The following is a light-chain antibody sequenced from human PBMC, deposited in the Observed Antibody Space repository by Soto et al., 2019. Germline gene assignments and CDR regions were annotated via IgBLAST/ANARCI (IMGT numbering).Light chain of an antibody. Sequence: QSALTQPASVSGSPEQAITISCTGSGRDIGAYDYVSWYQQHPGKAPKLIIYGVKNRPSGVSNRFSASKSAFTASLTISGLQTEDEADYYCSSYTTSYFYVFGPGTKVTVL. J-gene: IGLJ1*01. CDR2: GVK. V-gene: IGLV2-14*01. CDR1: GRDIGAYDY. CDR3: SSYTTSYFYV.